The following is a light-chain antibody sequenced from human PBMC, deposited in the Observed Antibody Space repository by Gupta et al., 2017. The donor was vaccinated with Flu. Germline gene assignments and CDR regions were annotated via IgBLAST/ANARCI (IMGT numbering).Light chain of an antibody. Sequence: EIVLTQSPGTLYLSPGERATLSCRASQSVRSSYSAWYQQRPGQAPRLLIYSASRRATGIPDRFSGRGCGTVFTLTISRLEPEDFAVYYCQAKGSSPWPFGQGTKVEIK. J-gene: IGKJ1*01. CDR1: QSVRSSY. CDR2: SAS. V-gene: IGKV3-20*01. CDR3: QAKGSSPWP.